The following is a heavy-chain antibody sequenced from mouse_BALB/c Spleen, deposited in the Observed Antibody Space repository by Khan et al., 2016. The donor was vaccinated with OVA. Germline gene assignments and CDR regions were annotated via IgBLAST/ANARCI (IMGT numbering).Heavy chain of an antibody. Sequence: VQLVESGADLARPGASVRMSCKASGYTFTSYTMHWVKQRPGQGLEWIGYINPRSGYTNYNQNFKDKATLTADKSSSTAYMQLSSLTSEDSAVYYGARRTTGYTMDYWGQGTSVTVSS. J-gene: IGHJ4*01. V-gene: IGHV1-4*01. CDR3: ARRTTGYTMDY. CDR1: GYTFTSYT. D-gene: IGHD2-14*01. CDR2: INPRSGYT.